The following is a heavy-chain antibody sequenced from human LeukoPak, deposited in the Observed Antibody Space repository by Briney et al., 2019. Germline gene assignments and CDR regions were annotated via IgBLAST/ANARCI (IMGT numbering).Heavy chain of an antibody. Sequence: QPGRSLRLSCAASGFTFSSYAMHWVRQAPGKGLEWVAVISCDGSNKYYADSVKGRFTISRDNSKNTLYLQMNSLRAEDTAVYYCARDQEWGLPLDYWGQGTLVTVSS. V-gene: IGHV3-30-3*01. D-gene: IGHD1-26*01. CDR3: ARDQEWGLPLDY. J-gene: IGHJ4*02. CDR2: ISCDGSNK. CDR1: GFTFSSYA.